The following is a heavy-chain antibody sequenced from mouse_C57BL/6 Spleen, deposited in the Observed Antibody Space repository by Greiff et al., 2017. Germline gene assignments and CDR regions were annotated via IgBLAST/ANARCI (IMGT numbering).Heavy chain of an antibody. CDR2: ISSGGDYI. D-gene: IGHD2-5*01. CDR1: GFTFSSYA. CDR3: TREDSNYVWGFAY. J-gene: IGHJ3*01. V-gene: IGHV5-9-1*02. Sequence: EVKLEESGEGLVKPGGSLKLSCAASGFTFSSYAMSWVRQTPEKRLEWVAYISSGGDYIYYADTVKGRFNISRENARKTLYLQMSRLKSEDTAMYYCTREDSNYVWGFAYWGQGTLVTVSA.